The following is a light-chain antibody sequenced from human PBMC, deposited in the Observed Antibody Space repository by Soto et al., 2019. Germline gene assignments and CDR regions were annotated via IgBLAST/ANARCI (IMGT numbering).Light chain of an antibody. Sequence: QSVLTQPASVSGSPGQSISISCSGTSRDIGAYNYVSWYLQHPGKAPKLMIYEVVNRPSGVSNRFSGSKSGNTASLTISGLQAEDEADYYCCSYAGSSTYVFGTGTKSPS. CDR1: SRDIGAYNY. V-gene: IGLV2-14*01. CDR2: EVV. CDR3: CSYAGSSTYV. J-gene: IGLJ1*01.